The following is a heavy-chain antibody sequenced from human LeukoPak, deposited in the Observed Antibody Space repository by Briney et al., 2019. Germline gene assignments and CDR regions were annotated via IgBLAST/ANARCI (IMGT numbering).Heavy chain of an antibody. J-gene: IGHJ5*02. D-gene: IGHD6-13*01. CDR2: IIPIFGTA. CDR3: ARESLEQQLPHSSGFDP. CDR1: GGTFSSYA. V-gene: IGHV1-69*05. Sequence: ASVKVSSKASGGTFSSYAISWVRQAPGQGLEWIGGIIPIFGTANYAQKFQGRVTITTDESTSTAYMELSSLRSEDTAVYYCARESLEQQLPHSSGFDPWGQGTLVTVSS.